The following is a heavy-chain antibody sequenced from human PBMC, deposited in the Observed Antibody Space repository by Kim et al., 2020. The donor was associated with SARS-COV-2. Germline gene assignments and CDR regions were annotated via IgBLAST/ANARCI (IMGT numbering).Heavy chain of an antibody. Sequence: GGSLRLSCAASGFTFSSYWMTWVRQAPGKGPEWVASIKQDGSDKYYVDSVKGRFTISRDNAKNSLFLQMNSLRAEDTAIYYCATTGACSFWGQGALVTVSS. CDR3: ATTGACSF. V-gene: IGHV3-7*01. D-gene: IGHD7-27*01. CDR2: IKQDGSDK. CDR1: GFTFSSYW. J-gene: IGHJ4*02.